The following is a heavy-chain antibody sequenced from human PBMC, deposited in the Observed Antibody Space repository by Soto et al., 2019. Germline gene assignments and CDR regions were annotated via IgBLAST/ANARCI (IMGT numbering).Heavy chain of an antibody. V-gene: IGHV3-23*01. J-gene: IGHJ4*02. CDR3: ARDPSHSYYTLFYYFDY. CDR2: ISGSGSNT. CDR1: GFTFSTYA. Sequence: LRLSCAASGFTFSTYAMSWVRQAPGKGLEWVSAISGSGSNTYYADSVKGRFTISRDDSKSTLYLQMNSLRAEDTAVYYCARDPSHSYYTLFYYFDYWGQGTLVTVSS. D-gene: IGHD1-26*01.